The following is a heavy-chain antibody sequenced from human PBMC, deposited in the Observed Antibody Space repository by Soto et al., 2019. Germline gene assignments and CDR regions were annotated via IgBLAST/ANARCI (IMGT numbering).Heavy chain of an antibody. CDR3: ARDSKYVAVAGPRSYYFDY. V-gene: IGHV3-64*01. CDR2: ISSNGGST. CDR1: GFTFSSYA. J-gene: IGHJ4*02. Sequence: HPGGSLGLSCAASGFTFSSYAMHWVRQAPGKGLEYVSAISSNGGSTYYANSVKGRFTISRDNSKNTLYLQMGSLRAEDMAVYYCARDSKYVAVAGPRSYYFDYWGQGTLVTVSS. D-gene: IGHD6-19*01.